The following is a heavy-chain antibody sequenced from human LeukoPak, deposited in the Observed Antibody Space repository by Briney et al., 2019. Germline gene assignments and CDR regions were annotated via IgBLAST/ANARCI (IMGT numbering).Heavy chain of an antibody. CDR1: GGSISSYY. J-gene: IGHJ4*02. V-gene: IGHV4-59*04. CDR3: ARSLRTGDYGRGFFDY. D-gene: IGHD4-17*01. Sequence: SETLSLTCTVSGGSISSYYWSWIRQPPGKGLEWIGSIYYSGSTYYNPSLKSRVTMSVDTSKNQFSLKLNSLTAADTAVYYCARSLRTGDYGRGFFDYWGQGTLVTVSS. CDR2: IYYSGST.